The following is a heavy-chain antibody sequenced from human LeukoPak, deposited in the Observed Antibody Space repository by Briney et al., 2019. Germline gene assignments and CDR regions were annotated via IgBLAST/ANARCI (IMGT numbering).Heavy chain of an antibody. Sequence: GGSLRLSCAASGFTFSSYEMNWVRQAPGKGLEWVAFIRYDGSNKYYADSVKGRFTISRDNSKNTLYLQMNSLRAEDTAVYYCAKDSPTYYDYVWGSYRPPDYYDSSGPFDYWGQGTLVTVSS. J-gene: IGHJ4*02. D-gene: IGHD3-16*02. V-gene: IGHV3-30*02. CDR1: GFTFSSYE. CDR3: AKDSPTYYDYVWGSYRPPDYYDSSGPFDY. CDR2: IRYDGSNK.